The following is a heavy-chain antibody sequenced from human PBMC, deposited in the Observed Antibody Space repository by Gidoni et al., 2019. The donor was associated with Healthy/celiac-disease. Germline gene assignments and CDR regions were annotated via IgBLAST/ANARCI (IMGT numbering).Heavy chain of an antibody. J-gene: IGHJ6*02. V-gene: IGHV1-69*01. CDR2: IIPIFGTA. CDR3: ARSLYFVVVVAATAPGYYYGMDV. Sequence: QVQLVQSGAEVKKPGSSVKVSCKASGGTFSSYAISWVRQAPGQGLEWMGGIIPIFGTANYAQKFQGRVTITADESTSTAYMELSSLRSEDTAVYYCARSLYFVVVVAATAPGYYYGMDVWGQGTTVTVSS. D-gene: IGHD2-15*01. CDR1: GGTFSSYA.